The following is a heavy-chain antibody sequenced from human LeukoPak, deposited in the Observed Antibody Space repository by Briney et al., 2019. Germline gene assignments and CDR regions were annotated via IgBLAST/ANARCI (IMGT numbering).Heavy chain of an antibody. Sequence: GGSLRLPCAASGFTFSSYSMNWVRQAPGKGLEWVSSISSSSSYIYYADSVKGRFTISRDNAKNSLYLQMNSLRAEDTAVYYCARDGLPAAIPFDYWGQGTLVTVSS. CDR3: ARDGLPAAIPFDY. CDR1: GFTFSSYS. V-gene: IGHV3-21*01. D-gene: IGHD2-2*02. CDR2: ISSSSSYI. J-gene: IGHJ4*02.